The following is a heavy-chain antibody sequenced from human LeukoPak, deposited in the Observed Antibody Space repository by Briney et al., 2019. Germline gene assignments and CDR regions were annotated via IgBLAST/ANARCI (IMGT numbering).Heavy chain of an antibody. J-gene: IGHJ6*02. CDR3: ARGCRVRGVITGYGMDV. CDR2: MNPNSGNT. V-gene: IGHV1-8*01. CDR1: GYTFTSYD. Sequence: GASVKVSCKASGYTFTSYDINWVRQATGQGHEWMGWMNPNSGNTGYAQKFQGRVTMTRNTTISTAYMELSSLRSEDTAVYYCARGCRVRGVITGYGMDVWGQGTTVTVSS. D-gene: IGHD3-10*02.